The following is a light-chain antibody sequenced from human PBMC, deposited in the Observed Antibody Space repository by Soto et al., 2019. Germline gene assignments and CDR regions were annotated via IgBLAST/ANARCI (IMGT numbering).Light chain of an antibody. CDR3: QQLNSYTRT. Sequence: DVQRTQSPSTLSASVGDRVTITCRASQSISTWLAWYQQKPGRDPRLLIYDVSNLESGVPSRFSGSGSGTDFTLTISRLQTEDFATYYCQQLNSYTRTFGQGTKVDIK. V-gene: IGKV1-5*01. J-gene: IGKJ1*01. CDR2: DVS. CDR1: QSISTW.